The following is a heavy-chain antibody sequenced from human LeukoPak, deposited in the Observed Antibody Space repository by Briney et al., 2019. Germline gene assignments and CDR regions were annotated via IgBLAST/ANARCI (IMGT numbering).Heavy chain of an antibody. CDR2: INHSGST. CDR1: GGSFSGYC. Sequence: SETLSLTCAVYGGSFSGYCWSWIRQPPGKGLEWIGEINHSGSTNYNPSLKSRVTISVDTSKNQFSLKLSSVTAADTAVYYCASSVPHSSGYYQEGFDYWGQGTLVTVSS. D-gene: IGHD3-22*01. J-gene: IGHJ4*02. CDR3: ASSVPHSSGYYQEGFDY. V-gene: IGHV4-34*01.